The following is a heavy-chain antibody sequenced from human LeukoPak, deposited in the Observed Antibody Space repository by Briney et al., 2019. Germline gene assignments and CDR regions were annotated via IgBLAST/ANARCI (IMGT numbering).Heavy chain of an antibody. CDR2: ISGSGGST. D-gene: IGHD3-10*01. V-gene: IGHV3-23*01. CDR1: GFTFSSYG. Sequence: PGGSLRLSCAASGFTFSSYGMHWVRQAPGKGLEWISGISGSGGSTYYADSVKGRFTISRDNSKNTLYLQMNSLRAEDTAVYYCAKEGLLWFGELSVPDYWGQGTLVTVSS. CDR3: AKEGLLWFGELSVPDY. J-gene: IGHJ4*02.